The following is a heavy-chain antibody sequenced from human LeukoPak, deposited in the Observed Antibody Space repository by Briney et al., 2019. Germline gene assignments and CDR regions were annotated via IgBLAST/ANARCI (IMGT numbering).Heavy chain of an antibody. J-gene: IGHJ4*02. CDR3: ARGFNWNDY. D-gene: IGHD1-20*01. CDR1: GGSFSGYY. V-gene: IGHV4-34*01. Sequence: SETPSLTCAVYGGSFSGYYWSWIRQPPGKGLEWIGEINHSGSTNYNPSLKSRVTISVDTSKNQFSLKLSSVTAADTAVYYCARGFNWNDYWGQGTLVTVSS. CDR2: INHSGST.